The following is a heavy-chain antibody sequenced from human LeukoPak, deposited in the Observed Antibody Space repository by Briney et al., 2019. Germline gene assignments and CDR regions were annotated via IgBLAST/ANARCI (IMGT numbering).Heavy chain of an antibody. Sequence: ASVKVSCKASGYTFTGYYMHWVRQAPGQGLEWMGWINPNSGGTNYAQKLQGRVTMTRDTSISTAYMELSRLRSADTAVYYCARVPYYDILTGYYYGMDVWGQGTTVTVSS. CDR2: INPNSGGT. J-gene: IGHJ6*02. D-gene: IGHD3-9*01. CDR3: ARVPYYDILTGYYYGMDV. CDR1: GYTFTGYY. V-gene: IGHV1-2*02.